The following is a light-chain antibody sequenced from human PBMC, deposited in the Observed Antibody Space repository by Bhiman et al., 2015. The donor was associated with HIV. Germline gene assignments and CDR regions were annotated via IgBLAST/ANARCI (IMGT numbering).Light chain of an antibody. CDR3: NSRDSSGNHLV. CDR1: SLRSYY. J-gene: IGLJ2*01. V-gene: IGLV3-19*01. CDR2: GKN. Sequence: SSELTQDPAVSVALGQTVRITCQGDSLRSYYASWYQQKPGQPPVLVIYGKNHRPSGIPDRFSGSSSGNTASFTITGAQAEDEADYYCNSRDSSGNHLVFGGGTKLTVL.